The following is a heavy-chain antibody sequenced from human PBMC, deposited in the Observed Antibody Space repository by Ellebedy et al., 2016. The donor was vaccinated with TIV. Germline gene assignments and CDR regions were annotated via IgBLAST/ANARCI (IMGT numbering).Heavy chain of an antibody. V-gene: IGHV4-39*07. CDR3: ARENWRLGCLDV. CDR2: IYYSGST. Sequence: SQTLSLTXTLSGCSISSSSYYWGWIRQPPGKGLEWIGSIYYSGSTYYNPSLKSRVTISVDTSNNQFSLKLSSVTAADTAVYYCARENWRLGCLDVWGQGTTVTVSS. D-gene: IGHD3-16*01. CDR1: GCSISSSSYY. J-gene: IGHJ6*02.